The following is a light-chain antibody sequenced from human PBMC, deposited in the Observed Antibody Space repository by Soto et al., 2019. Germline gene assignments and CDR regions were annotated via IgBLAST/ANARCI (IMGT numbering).Light chain of an antibody. CDR1: SSNIGAGYD. Sequence: QSVLTQPPSVSGAPGQRVTISCTGSSSNIGAGYDVHWYQQLPGTAPKLLIYGNSNRPSGVPDRFSGSKSGTSASLAITGLRAEDEADYCCQAYDSRLSGRVFGGGTKLTVL. CDR2: GNS. V-gene: IGLV1-40*01. J-gene: IGLJ3*02. CDR3: QAYDSRLSGRV.